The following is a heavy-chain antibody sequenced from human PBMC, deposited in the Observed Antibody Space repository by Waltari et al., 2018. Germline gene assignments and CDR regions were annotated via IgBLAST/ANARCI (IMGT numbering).Heavy chain of an antibody. CDR1: GFTVSSHY. J-gene: IGHJ6*02. Sequence: EVQLVESGGGLIQPGGSLRLSCAASGFTVSSHYMSWVRQAPGKGLEWVSVIYSGGSTYYADSVKGRFTISRDNSKNTLYLQMNSLRAEDTAVYYCARESYYDSSGYYAHYYYYGMDVWGQGTTVTVSS. V-gene: IGHV3-53*01. D-gene: IGHD3-22*01. CDR3: ARESYYDSSGYYAHYYYYGMDV. CDR2: IYSGGST.